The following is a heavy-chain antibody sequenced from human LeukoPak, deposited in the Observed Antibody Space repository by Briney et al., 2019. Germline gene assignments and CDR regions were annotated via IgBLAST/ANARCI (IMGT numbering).Heavy chain of an antibody. CDR3: AKDWVTTVTTFDY. V-gene: IGHV3-30*18. Sequence: GGSLRLSCAASGFTFNSYGMHWVRQAPGKGLEWVAYISYDGSKEFYADSVKGRFTISRDNSKNTLYLQMNSLRAEDTAVYYCAKDWVTTVTTFDYWGQGTLVTVSS. CDR1: GFTFNSYG. D-gene: IGHD4-17*01. J-gene: IGHJ4*02. CDR2: ISYDGSKE.